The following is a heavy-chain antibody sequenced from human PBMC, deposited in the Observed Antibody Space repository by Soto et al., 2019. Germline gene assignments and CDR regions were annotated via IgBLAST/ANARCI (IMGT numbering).Heavy chain of an antibody. CDR3: ARAAYDFEGWFDP. D-gene: IGHD3-3*01. Sequence: QVQLVESGGGVVQPGRSLRLSWAASGFTFSSYAMHWVRQAPGKGLERVAVISYDGSNKYYADSVKGRFTISRDNSKNTLYLQMNSLRAEDTAVYYCARAAYDFEGWFDPWGQGTLVTVSS. J-gene: IGHJ5*02. CDR1: GFTFSSYA. CDR2: ISYDGSNK. V-gene: IGHV3-30-3*01.